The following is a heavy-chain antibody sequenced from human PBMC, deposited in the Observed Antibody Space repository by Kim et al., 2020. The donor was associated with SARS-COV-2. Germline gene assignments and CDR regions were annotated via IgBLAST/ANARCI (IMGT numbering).Heavy chain of an antibody. Sequence: SVKGRFTISRDDSKNTAYLQMNSLKTEDTAVYYCTRQAVAGTNTYQYFDYWGQGTLVTVSS. CDR3: TRQAVAGTNTYQYFDY. J-gene: IGHJ4*02. V-gene: IGHV3-73*01. D-gene: IGHD6-19*01.